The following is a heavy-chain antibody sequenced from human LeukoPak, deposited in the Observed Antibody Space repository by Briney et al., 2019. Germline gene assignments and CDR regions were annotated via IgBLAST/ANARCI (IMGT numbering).Heavy chain of an antibody. J-gene: IGHJ5*02. CDR2: IYPGTYDT. CDR1: GYNFPNYC. CDR3: VRRGDTRWFDP. D-gene: IGHD5-18*01. Sequence: GESLKISCQTSGYNFPNYCIAWVRQMPGKGLEWMGIIYPGTYDTRYSPSFRGQVTISADKSISTAYVQWNSLQASDTAMYYCVRRGDTRWFDPWGQGTLVIVSS. V-gene: IGHV5-51*01.